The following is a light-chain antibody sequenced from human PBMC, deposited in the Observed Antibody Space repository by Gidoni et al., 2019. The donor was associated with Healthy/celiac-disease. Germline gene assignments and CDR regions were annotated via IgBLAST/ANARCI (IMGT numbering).Light chain of an antibody. CDR2: DAS. V-gene: IGKV3-11*01. CDR3: QQRSNWPPIT. J-gene: IGKJ5*01. CDR1: QSLSSY. Sequence: DIVLTQSAATLSLSPGDRATLSCRASQSLSSYLAWYQQKPGQAPRLLIYDASNSATGLPARFSGSGSGTDVTLTISSLEAEDVAVYYCQQRSNWPPITFGQGTRLEIK.